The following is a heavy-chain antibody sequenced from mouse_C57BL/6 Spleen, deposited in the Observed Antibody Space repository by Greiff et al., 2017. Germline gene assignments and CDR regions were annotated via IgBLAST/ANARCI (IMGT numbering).Heavy chain of an antibody. V-gene: IGHV7-3*01. CDR3: AREGPYYAMDY. CDR2: IRNKANGYTT. Sequence: EVQLVESGGGLVQPGGSLSLSCAASGFTFTDYYMSWVRQPPGKALEWLGFIRNKANGYTTEYSASVKGRFTISRDNSQCILYLQMNALRAEDSATYYWAREGPYYAMDYWGQGTSVTVSS. J-gene: IGHJ4*01. CDR1: GFTFTDYY.